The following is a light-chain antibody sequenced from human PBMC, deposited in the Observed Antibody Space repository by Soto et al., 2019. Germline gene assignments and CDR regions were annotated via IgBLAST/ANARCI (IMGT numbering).Light chain of an antibody. Sequence: EIVLTQSPATLSLSPGERATLSCRASQSVSSYLAWYQQTPGQAPRLLIYDASNRATGIPARFSGSGSGTDFTLTISSLEPEDFAVYYCQQRSNWPPSRTFGQGTKVEIK. CDR2: DAS. V-gene: IGKV3-11*01. CDR1: QSVSSY. CDR3: QQRSNWPPSRT. J-gene: IGKJ1*01.